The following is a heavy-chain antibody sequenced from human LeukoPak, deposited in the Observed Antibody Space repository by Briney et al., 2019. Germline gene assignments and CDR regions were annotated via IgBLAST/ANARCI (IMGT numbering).Heavy chain of an antibody. V-gene: IGHV1-3*01. CDR1: GGTFSSYT. Sequence: ASVKVSCKASGGTFSSYTISWVRQAPGQRLEWMGWINAGNGNTKYSQKFQGRVTITRDTSASTAYMELSSLRSEDTAVYYCARDRSGNYSPCFAPWGKGPLVPVSS. CDR2: INAGNGNT. CDR3: ARDRSGNYSPCFAP. D-gene: IGHD1-26*01. J-gene: IGHJ5*02.